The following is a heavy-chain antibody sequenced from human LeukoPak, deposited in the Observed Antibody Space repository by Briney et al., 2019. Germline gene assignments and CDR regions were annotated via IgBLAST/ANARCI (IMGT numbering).Heavy chain of an antibody. Sequence: SETLSLTCTVSGGSISSYYWSWNRQPPGKGLEWIGYIYYSGSTNYNPSLKSRVTISVDTSKNQFSLKLSSVTAADTAVYYCARSGPFSGRQYPGNYGMDVWGQGTTVTVSS. J-gene: IGHJ6*02. D-gene: IGHD1-26*01. V-gene: IGHV4-59*01. CDR2: IYYSGST. CDR3: ARSGPFSGRQYPGNYGMDV. CDR1: GGSISSYY.